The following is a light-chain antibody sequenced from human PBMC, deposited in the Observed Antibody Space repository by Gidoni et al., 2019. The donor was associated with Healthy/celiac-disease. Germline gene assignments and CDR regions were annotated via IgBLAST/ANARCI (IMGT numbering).Light chain of an antibody. CDR1: QSTSSY. Sequence: GDRVTITCRASQSTSSYLNWYQQKPGKAPKLLIYAASSLQSGVPSRFSGSGSGTDFTLTISSLQPEDVATYYCQQSYSTPPMYTFGQGTKLEIK. J-gene: IGKJ2*01. CDR3: QQSYSTPPMYT. V-gene: IGKV1-39*01. CDR2: AAS.